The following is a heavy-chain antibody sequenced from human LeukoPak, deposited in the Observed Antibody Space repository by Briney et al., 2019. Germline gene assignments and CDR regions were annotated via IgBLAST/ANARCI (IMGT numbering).Heavy chain of an antibody. J-gene: IGHJ3*02. CDR1: RFTFDDYA. V-gene: IGHV3-9*03. Sequence: GGSLRLSCAASRFTFDDYAMHWVRQAPGKGLEWVSGISWNSGSIGYADSVKGRFTISRDNAKNSLYLQMNSLRAEDMALYYCAKATTASGAFDIWGQGTMVTVSS. CDR2: ISWNSGSI. CDR3: AKATTASGAFDI. D-gene: IGHD4-17*01.